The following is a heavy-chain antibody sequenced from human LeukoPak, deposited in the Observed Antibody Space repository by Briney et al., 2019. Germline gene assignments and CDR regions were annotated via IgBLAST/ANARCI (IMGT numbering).Heavy chain of an antibody. CDR2: INQGGSAK. D-gene: IGHD3-10*01. Sequence: GGSLRLSCAASGFTFSTYWMSWVRQAPGKGLEWVANINQGGSAKYYVDSVKGQFTISRDNAKNSLYLQMNSLRAEDTAVYYCARYTRGVGTDYWGQGTLVTVSS. CDR3: ARYTRGVGTDY. V-gene: IGHV3-7*01. J-gene: IGHJ4*02. CDR1: GFTFSTYW.